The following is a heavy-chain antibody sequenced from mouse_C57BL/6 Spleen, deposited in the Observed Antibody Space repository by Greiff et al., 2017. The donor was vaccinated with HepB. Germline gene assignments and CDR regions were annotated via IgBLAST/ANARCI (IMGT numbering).Heavy chain of an antibody. CDR2: INPSTGGT. V-gene: IGHV1-42*01. J-gene: IGHJ2*01. Sequence: VQLQQSGPELVKPGASVKISCKASGYSFTGYYMNWVKQSPEKSLEWIGEINPSTGGTTYNQKFKAKATLTVDKSSSTAYMQLKSLTSEDSAVYYCARRAAYYSTGSYFDYWGQGTTLTVSS. CDR1: GYSFTGYY. CDR3: ARRAAYYSTGSYFDY. D-gene: IGHD2-5*01.